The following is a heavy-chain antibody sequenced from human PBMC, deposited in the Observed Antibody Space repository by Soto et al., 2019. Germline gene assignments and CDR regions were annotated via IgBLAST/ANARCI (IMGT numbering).Heavy chain of an antibody. CDR2: ISSSSSYI. CDR1: GFTFSSYS. CDR3: ARDPDDYGDYLNPQTGPFDL. V-gene: IGHV3-21*01. J-gene: IGHJ2*01. D-gene: IGHD4-17*01. Sequence: GGSLRLSCAASGFTFSSYSMNWVRQAPGKGLEWVSSISSSSSYIYYADSVKGRFTISRDNAKNSLYLQMNSLRAEDTAVYYCARDPDDYGDYLNPQTGPFDLWGRGTLVTVSS.